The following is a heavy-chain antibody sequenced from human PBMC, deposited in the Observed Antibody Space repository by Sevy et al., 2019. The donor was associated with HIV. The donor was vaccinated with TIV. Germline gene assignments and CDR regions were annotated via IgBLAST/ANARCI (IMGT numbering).Heavy chain of an antibody. D-gene: IGHD6-13*01. CDR2: MSYDGSYK. V-gene: IGHV3-30*03. CDR1: GFTFSSHG. CDR3: ARDSGYSINWYPAY. Sequence: GGSLRLSCASSGFTFSSHGMHWVRQAPGKGLEWVAVMSYDGSYKSYGDSVKGLFTISRDDSKNTLYLQMNSLRPEDTAMYYCARDSGYSINWYPAYWGQGTLVTVSS. J-gene: IGHJ4*02.